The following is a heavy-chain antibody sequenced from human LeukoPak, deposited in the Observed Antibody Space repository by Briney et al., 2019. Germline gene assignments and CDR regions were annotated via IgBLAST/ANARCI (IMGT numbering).Heavy chain of an antibody. CDR1: GGFISSYY. D-gene: IGHD2-2*01. V-gene: IGHV4-4*07. CDR2: IYTSGST. J-gene: IGHJ3*02. Sequence: SVTLSLTCTVSGGFISSYYWSWIRQPAGKGLEWIGRIYTSGSTNYNPSLKSRVTMSVDTSKNQFSLKLSSVTAADTAVYYCARGGDIVVVPAGDAFDIWGQGTMVTVSS. CDR3: ARGGDIVVVPAGDAFDI.